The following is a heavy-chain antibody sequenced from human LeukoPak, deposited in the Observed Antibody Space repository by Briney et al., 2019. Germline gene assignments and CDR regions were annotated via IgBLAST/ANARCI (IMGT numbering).Heavy chain of an antibody. J-gene: IGHJ4*02. CDR3: AREDAGLDY. CDR2: IIPIFGTA. V-gene: IGHV1-69*13. Sequence: ASVKVSCEASGGTFSSYTINWVRQAPGQGLEWMGGIIPIFGTANYAQKFQGRVTITAVESTSTADMELSRLRPEDTAVYYCAREDAGLDYWGQGTLVTVSS. CDR1: GGTFSSYT.